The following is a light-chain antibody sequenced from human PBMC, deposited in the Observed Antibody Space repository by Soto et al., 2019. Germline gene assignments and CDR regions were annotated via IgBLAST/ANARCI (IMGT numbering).Light chain of an antibody. CDR3: SSYTSISTLV. CDR1: SSDVGGYNY. CDR2: AVT. V-gene: IGLV2-14*03. Sequence: QSALTQPASVSGSPGQSITISCTGTSSDVGGYNYVSWYQHHPGKAPKLMLYAVTNRPSGVSNRFSGSKSGNTASLTISGLQTEDEADYYCSSYTSISTLVFGTGTKLTVL. J-gene: IGLJ1*01.